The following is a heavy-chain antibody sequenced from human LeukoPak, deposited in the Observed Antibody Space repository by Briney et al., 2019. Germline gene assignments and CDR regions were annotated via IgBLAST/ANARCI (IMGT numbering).Heavy chain of an antibody. CDR2: INPNSGDT. CDR1: GYTFTGFY. V-gene: IGHV1-2*02. Sequence: ASVRVSCKASGYTFTGFYIHWVRQAPGQDLEWMGWINPNSGDTNYAQNLQGRVTMTRDTSISTAYMELSRLRSDDTAVYYCARDQRGSGYYPDHWGQGTLVTVSS. J-gene: IGHJ4*02. CDR3: ARDQRGSGYYPDH. D-gene: IGHD3-22*01.